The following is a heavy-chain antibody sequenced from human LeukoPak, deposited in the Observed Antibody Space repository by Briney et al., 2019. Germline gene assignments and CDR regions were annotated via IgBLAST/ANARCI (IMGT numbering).Heavy chain of an antibody. J-gene: IGHJ3*02. D-gene: IGHD2-2*01. CDR1: GGSISSYY. Sequence: SETLSLTCTVSGGSISSYYWSWIRQPPGKGLEGIGYICYSGSTNYNPSLKSRVTISVDTSKNQFSLKLSSVTAADTAVYYCASHCSSTSCGAFDIWGQGTMVTVSS. CDR2: ICYSGST. CDR3: ASHCSSTSCGAFDI. V-gene: IGHV4-59*01.